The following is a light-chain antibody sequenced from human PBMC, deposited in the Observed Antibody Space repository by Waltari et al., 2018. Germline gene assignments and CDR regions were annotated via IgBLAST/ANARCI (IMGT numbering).Light chain of an antibody. CDR1: QSVSRN. J-gene: IGKJ4*01. CDR2: GAY. Sequence: EIVMTPSPATLSVSPGERAPLPCRPSQSVSRNLALYQQKPGKAPRLIIYGAYTRATGIPARFSGSGSGTEFTLTISSMQPEDFAVYCCQQYNNWPLTFGGGTKVEIK. V-gene: IGKV3-15*01. CDR3: QQYNNWPLT.